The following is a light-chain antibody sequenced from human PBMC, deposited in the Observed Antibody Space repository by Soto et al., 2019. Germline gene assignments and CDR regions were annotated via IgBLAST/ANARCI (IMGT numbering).Light chain of an antibody. V-gene: IGKV1-39*01. Sequence: DIQMTQSPSSLSASVGDRVTITCRASQSISSYFNGYHQKPGKAPKLLIYAASRLQSAVPSRFSGSGSGTDFTLTTSSLQQEDFATYYCKQSYSTRRPFGQGTKLEIK. CDR2: AAS. CDR1: QSISSY. CDR3: KQSYSTRRP. J-gene: IGKJ2*01.